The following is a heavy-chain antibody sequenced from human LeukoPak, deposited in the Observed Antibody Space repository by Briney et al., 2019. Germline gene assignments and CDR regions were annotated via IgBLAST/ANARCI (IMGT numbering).Heavy chain of an antibody. V-gene: IGHV3-30-3*01. CDR3: ARGWGFLEWLSRRGYFDY. CDR2: ISYDGSTK. J-gene: IGHJ4*02. CDR1: GFTFSSFP. D-gene: IGHD3-3*01. Sequence: GRSLRLSCAASGFTFSSFPMHWVRQAPGKGLEWVAVISYDGSTKYYADSVKGRFTISRDNAKNSLYLQMNSLRAEDTAVYYCARGWGFLEWLSRRGYFDYWGQGTLVTVSS.